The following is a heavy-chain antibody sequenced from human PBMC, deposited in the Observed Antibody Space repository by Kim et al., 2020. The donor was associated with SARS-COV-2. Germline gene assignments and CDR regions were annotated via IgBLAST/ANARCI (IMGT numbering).Heavy chain of an antibody. J-gene: IGHJ4*02. CDR2: FYRSGRT. D-gene: IGHD2-21*01. CDR1: GVSINSAGYF. Sequence: SETLSLTCTVSGVSINSAGYFWGWVRQAPGAGLEWVASFYRSGRTFYNPSLNSRVTILPDTSKNQFSLRLTSVTAADTAIYYCEILAYTVNSFDLWGLGT. V-gene: IGHV4-39*07. CDR3: EILAYTVNSFDL.